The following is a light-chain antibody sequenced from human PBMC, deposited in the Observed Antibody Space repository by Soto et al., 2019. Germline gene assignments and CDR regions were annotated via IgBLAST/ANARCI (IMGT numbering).Light chain of an antibody. V-gene: IGLV1-47*01. Sequence: QSVLTQPPSASGTPGQRVTISCSGSSSNIGSNYVYWYQQLPGTAPKLLIYRNNQRPSGVPDRFSGSKSGTSASLAISGLRSEDEADYYCSSYTISSTWVFGGGTKLTVL. J-gene: IGLJ3*02. CDR1: SSNIGSNY. CDR2: RNN. CDR3: SSYTISSTWV.